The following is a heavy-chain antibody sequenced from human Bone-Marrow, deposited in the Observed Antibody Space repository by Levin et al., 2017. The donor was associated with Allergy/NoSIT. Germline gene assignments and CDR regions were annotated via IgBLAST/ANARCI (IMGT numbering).Heavy chain of an antibody. CDR2: ISYDGSKK. CDR3: ARGITVTTGYLDY. CDR1: GFTFSNYA. J-gene: IGHJ4*02. D-gene: IGHD4-17*01. Sequence: GGSLRLSCAASGFTFSNYAVHWVRQAPGKGLEWVAIISYDGSKKFYADSVTGRFTISRDNSMSTLYLQMNSLRAEDTAIYYCARGITVTTGYLDYWGQGTQVTVSS. V-gene: IGHV3-30-3*01.